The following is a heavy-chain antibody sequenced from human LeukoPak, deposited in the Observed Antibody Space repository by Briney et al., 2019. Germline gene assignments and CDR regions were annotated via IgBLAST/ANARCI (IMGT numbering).Heavy chain of an antibody. D-gene: IGHD4-17*01. CDR3: ARHVVLHGDQSAFDI. V-gene: IGHV5-51*01. J-gene: IGHJ3*02. CDR1: GYKFTNYW. CDR2: IYPGDSDT. Sequence: TGESLKISCKGSGYKFTNYWIGWVRQMPGKGLEWMGIIYPGDSDTRYSPSFQGQVTISADKSISTAYLQWSSLKASDTAMYYCARHVVLHGDQSAFDIWGQGTMVTVSP.